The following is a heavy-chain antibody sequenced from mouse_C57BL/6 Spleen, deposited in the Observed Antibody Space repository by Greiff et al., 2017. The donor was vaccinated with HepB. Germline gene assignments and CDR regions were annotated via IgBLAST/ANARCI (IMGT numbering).Heavy chain of an antibody. CDR1: GFSLTSYG. V-gene: IGHV2-5*01. CDR2: IWRGGST. CDR3: ASNYYGAMDY. Sequence: VQLQQSGPGLVQPSQSLSITCTVSGFSLTSYGVHWVRQSPGKGLEWLGVIWRGGSTDYNAAFMSRLSSTKDNSKSQVFFKMNSLQSDDTAIYYCASNYYGAMDYWGQGTSVTVSS. D-gene: IGHD1-1*01. J-gene: IGHJ4*01.